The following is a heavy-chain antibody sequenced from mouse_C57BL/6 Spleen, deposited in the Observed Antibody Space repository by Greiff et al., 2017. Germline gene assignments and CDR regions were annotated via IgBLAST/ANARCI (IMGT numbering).Heavy chain of an antibody. CDR3: TRGWAGGRYYLDY. CDR2: IDPETGGT. CDR1: GYTFTDYE. D-gene: IGHD1-1*02. J-gene: IGHJ2*01. V-gene: IGHV1-15*01. Sequence: QVQLQQSGAELVRPGASVTLSCKASGYTFTDYEMHWVKQTPVHGLEWIGAIDPETGGTAYNQKFKGKAILTADKSSSTAYMGLRSLTSEDSAVYYCTRGWAGGRYYLDYWGQGTTLTVSS.